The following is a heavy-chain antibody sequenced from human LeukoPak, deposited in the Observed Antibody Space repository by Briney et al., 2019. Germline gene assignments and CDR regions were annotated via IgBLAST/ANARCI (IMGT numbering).Heavy chain of an antibody. CDR1: GGSFSGYY. CDR2: INHSGST. CDR3: ARGRGRGELWWVHPKLNAFDI. J-gene: IGHJ3*02. D-gene: IGHD3-16*01. V-gene: IGHV4-34*01. Sequence: SETLSLTCAVYGGSFSGYYWSWIRQPPGKGLEWIGEINHSGSTSYNPSLKSRVTISVDTSKNQFSLKLSSVTAADTAVYYCARGRGRGELWWVHPKLNAFDIWGQGTMVTVSS.